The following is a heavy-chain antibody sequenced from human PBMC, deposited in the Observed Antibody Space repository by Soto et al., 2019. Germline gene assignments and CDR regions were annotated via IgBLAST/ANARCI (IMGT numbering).Heavy chain of an antibody. CDR1: GYTFTSYG. CDR2: ISAYNGNT. D-gene: IGHD3-10*01. V-gene: IGHV1-18*01. Sequence: QVQLVQSGAEVKKPGASVKVSCKASGYTFTSYGISWVRQAPGQGLEWMGWISAYNGNTNYAQKLQGRVTMTTDTSTXTXNMDLRSLRSDDTAVYYCARVLWFGELSHYYYAMDVWGQGTTVTVSS. J-gene: IGHJ6*02. CDR3: ARVLWFGELSHYYYAMDV.